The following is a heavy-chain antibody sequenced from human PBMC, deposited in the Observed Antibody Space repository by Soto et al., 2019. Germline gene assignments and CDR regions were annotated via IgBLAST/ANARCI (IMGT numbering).Heavy chain of an antibody. CDR3: ARLVSPRYFDF. J-gene: IGHJ4*02. CDR1: GFNLNDYY. D-gene: IGHD3-9*01. Sequence: QEQLVESGGGWVKPGGSLRLSCAASGFNLNDYYMSWIRWAPGKGLEYISYISSLNHYNNYADSVKGRFTISIDNAKNSLQLQMSSLRSDDTAVYFCARLVSPRYFDFWGRGTLVTVSS. V-gene: IGHV3-11*06. CDR2: ISSLNHYN.